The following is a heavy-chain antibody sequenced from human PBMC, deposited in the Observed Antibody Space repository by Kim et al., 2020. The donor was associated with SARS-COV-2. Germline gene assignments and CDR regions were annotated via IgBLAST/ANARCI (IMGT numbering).Heavy chain of an antibody. CDR2: IIPIFGTA. CDR1: GGTFSSYA. Sequence: SVKVSCKASGGTFSSYAISWVRQAPGQGLEWMGGIIPIFGTANYAQKFQGRVTITADESTSTAYMELSSLRSEDTAVYYCALPTMVRGVIPPPFDYWGQGTLVTVSS. D-gene: IGHD3-10*01. J-gene: IGHJ4*02. CDR3: ALPTMVRGVIPPPFDY. V-gene: IGHV1-69*13.